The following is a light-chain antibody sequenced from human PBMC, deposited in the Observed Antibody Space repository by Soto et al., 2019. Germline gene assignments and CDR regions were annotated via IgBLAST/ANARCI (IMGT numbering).Light chain of an antibody. J-gene: IGKJ4*01. CDR2: GAS. Sequence: EFLLTQSPGTLSLSPGEGATLSCRASQSVTSDYLAWYQQKPGQAPRLLIYGASSRATGIPDRFSGSGSGTDFTLTISGLEPEDFAVYYCQQYGSPPLTFGGGTTVEIE. CDR3: QQYGSPPLT. CDR1: QSVTSDY. V-gene: IGKV3-20*01.